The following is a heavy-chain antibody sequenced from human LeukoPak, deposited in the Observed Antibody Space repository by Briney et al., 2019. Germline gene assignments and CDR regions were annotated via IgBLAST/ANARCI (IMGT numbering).Heavy chain of an antibody. CDR2: ISGSGGAT. V-gene: IGHV3-23*01. D-gene: IGHD6-6*01. J-gene: IGHJ3*02. CDR3: ARDHSSSSWMDAFEI. Sequence: GGSLRLSCAASGFTFSTYAMSWVRQAPGKGLEWVSAISGSGGATYYADSVKGRFTISRDNSKNTLYLQVSSLRAEDTAVYYCARDHSSSSWMDAFEIWGPGMKVIVSS. CDR1: GFTFSTYA.